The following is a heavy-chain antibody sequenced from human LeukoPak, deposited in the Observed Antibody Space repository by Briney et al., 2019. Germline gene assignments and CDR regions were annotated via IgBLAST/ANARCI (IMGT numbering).Heavy chain of an antibody. V-gene: IGHV3-30*02. CDR1: GFTFSHYG. Sequence: PGGSLRLSCAASGFTFSHYGIHWVRQAPGKGLEWVAFIRYDGSNKDYADSVKGRFTISRYNSKNTLYLQMNSLRPEDTAVYYCAKGVSYARDHWGQGTLVTVSS. D-gene: IGHD4-17*01. J-gene: IGHJ4*02. CDR3: AKGVSYARDH. CDR2: IRYDGSNK.